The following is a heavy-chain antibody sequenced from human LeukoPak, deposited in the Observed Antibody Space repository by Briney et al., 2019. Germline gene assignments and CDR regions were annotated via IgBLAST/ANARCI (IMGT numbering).Heavy chain of an antibody. CDR3: ATTPPFGTPFAY. CDR2: IYSGGST. CDR1: GFTVSSNY. V-gene: IGHV3-53*01. Sequence: GGSLRLSCAASGFTVSSNYMSWVRQAPGKGLEWVSVIYSGGSTYYADSVKGRFTISRDNSKNTLYLQMNSLRAEDTAVYYCATTPPFGTPFAYWGQGTLVTVSS. J-gene: IGHJ4*02. D-gene: IGHD3-16*01.